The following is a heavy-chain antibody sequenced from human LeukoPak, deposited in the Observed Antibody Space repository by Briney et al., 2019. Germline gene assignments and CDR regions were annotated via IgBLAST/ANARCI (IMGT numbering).Heavy chain of an antibody. V-gene: IGHV4-61*02. CDR2: IWADGAP. CDR3: ARTSYSSSYSWFDP. CDR1: GGSISSGNYY. J-gene: IGHJ5*02. D-gene: IGHD6-13*01. Sequence: PSETLSLTCTVSGGSISSGNYYWSWIRQPAGKGLEWIGRIWADGAPTYRPSLKSRVTISVDTSKNQFSLRLSSVTAADTAVYYCARTSYSSSYSWFDPWGQGTLVTVSS.